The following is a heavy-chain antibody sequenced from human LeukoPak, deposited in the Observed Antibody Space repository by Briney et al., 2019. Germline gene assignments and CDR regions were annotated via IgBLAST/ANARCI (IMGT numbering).Heavy chain of an antibody. D-gene: IGHD3-3*01. CDR2: ISWNSGSI. CDR3: AKDSGYYDFWSGYYTPHYYYGMGV. CDR1: GFTFDDYA. V-gene: IGHV3-9*01. Sequence: PGGSLRLSCAASGFTFDDYAMHWVRQAPGKGLEWVSGISWNSGSIGYADSVKGRFTISRDNAKNSLYLQMYSLRAEDTALYYCAKDSGYYDFWSGYYTPHYYYGMGVWGQGTTVTVSS. J-gene: IGHJ6*02.